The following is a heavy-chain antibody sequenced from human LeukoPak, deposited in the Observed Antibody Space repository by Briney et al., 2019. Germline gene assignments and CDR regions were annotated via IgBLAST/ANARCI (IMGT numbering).Heavy chain of an antibody. J-gene: IGHJ4*02. CDR2: IYTSGST. Sequence: PSETLSLTCTVSGGSISSGSYYWSWIRQPAGKGLEWIGRIYTSGSTNYNSSLKSRVTISIDTSKNQFSLKLSSVTAADTAVYYCARDQYYDSSGRALDYWGQGTRVTVSS. V-gene: IGHV4-61*02. CDR1: GGSISSGSYY. CDR3: ARDQYYDSSGRALDY. D-gene: IGHD3-22*01.